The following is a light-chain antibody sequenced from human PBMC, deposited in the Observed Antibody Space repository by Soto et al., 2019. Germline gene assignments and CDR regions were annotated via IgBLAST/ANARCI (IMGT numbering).Light chain of an antibody. CDR2: DAS. V-gene: IGKV3-15*01. CDR1: QSINKN. CDR3: QQYNNWPPLT. J-gene: IGKJ4*01. Sequence: EVVMTQSPATLSVSPGERATLSCRASQSINKNLAWYQQKPAQAPRLLIFDASTRATGTPARFRGSRSGTEFTLTISSLQSEDFAIYYCQQYNNWPPLTFGGGTKVEIK.